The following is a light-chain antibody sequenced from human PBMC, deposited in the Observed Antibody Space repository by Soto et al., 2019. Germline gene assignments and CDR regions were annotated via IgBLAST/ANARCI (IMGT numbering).Light chain of an antibody. Sequence: DIQMTQSPSSLSASVGDRVTITCQASQDISNYLNWYQQKPGKGPKLLIFAASSLQVGVPSRFSGSGSGTDFTLTISSLQPEDFATYFCQQSHSAPFTFGPGTTVDIK. CDR3: QQSHSAPFT. V-gene: IGKV1-39*01. CDR1: QDISNY. CDR2: AAS. J-gene: IGKJ3*01.